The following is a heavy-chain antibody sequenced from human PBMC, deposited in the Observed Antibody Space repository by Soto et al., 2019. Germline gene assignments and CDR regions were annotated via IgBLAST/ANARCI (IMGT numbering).Heavy chain of an antibody. CDR2: TYYRSKWSN. D-gene: IGHD2-15*01. CDR3: ARAGRSYRFED. V-gene: IGHV6-1*01. J-gene: IGHJ4*02. CDR1: GDSVSSNSAT. Sequence: QVQLQQSGPGLVKPSQTLSLTCAISGDSVSSNSATWHWIRQSPSRGLEWLGRTYYRSKWSNDYGVSLRSRITVNPDTSRNQSSLQLISVTPEDTAVYYCARAGRSYRFEDWGQGTLVTVSS.